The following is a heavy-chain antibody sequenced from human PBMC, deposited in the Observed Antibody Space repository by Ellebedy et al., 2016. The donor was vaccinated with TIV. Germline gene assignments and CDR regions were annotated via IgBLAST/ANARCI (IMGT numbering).Heavy chain of an antibody. CDR1: GYTFTAYH. D-gene: IGHD2-21*01. CDR2: IYPYSGGT. CDR3: AALPYISPSSAY. Sequence: ASVKVSCKASGYTFTAYHIHWVRQAPGQGLEWMGWIYPYSGGTNYAPKFQGRVTMTRDTSISTGYMELSGLKSDDTAVYYCAALPYISPSSAYWGQGTLVTVSS. J-gene: IGHJ4*02. V-gene: IGHV1-2*02.